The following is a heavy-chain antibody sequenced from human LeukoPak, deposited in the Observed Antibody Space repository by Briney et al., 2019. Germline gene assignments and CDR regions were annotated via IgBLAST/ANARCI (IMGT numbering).Heavy chain of an antibody. CDR3: AKDHLTFTVTDYSSFDY. V-gene: IGHV3-11*01. CDR2: ISPSGSSI. Sequence: GGSLRLSCAVSGLTFSDYYMSWTRQAPGKGPELVSYISPSGSSIFYVDSVKGRFTISRDNAKNSLYLQMNSLRAEDTAVYYCAKDHLTFTVTDYSSFDYWGQGVLVTVSS. D-gene: IGHD4-17*01. CDR1: GLTFSDYY. J-gene: IGHJ4*02.